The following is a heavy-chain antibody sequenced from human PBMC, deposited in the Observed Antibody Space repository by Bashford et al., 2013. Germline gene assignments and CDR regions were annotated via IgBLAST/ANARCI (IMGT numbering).Heavy chain of an antibody. V-gene: IGHV3-23*01. D-gene: IGHD3-3*01. CDR2: ISGSGGST. CDR3: AKFTYDFAFYYYYGMDV. Sequence: VRQAPGKGLEWVSAISGSGGSTYYADSVKGRFTISRDNSKNTLYLQMNSLRAEDTAVYYCAKFTYDFAFYYYYGMDVWGQGTTVTVSS. J-gene: IGHJ6*02.